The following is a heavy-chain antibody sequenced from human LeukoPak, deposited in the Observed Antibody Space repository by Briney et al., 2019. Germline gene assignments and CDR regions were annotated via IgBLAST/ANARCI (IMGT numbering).Heavy chain of an antibody. V-gene: IGHV3-23*01. CDR3: AKDRYSSGWYHHY. CDR2: ISGSGGST. D-gene: IGHD6-19*01. J-gene: IGHJ4*02. CDR1: GFTFSSYA. Sequence: GGSLRLSCAASGFTFSSYAMSWVRQAPGKGLEWVPAISGSGGSTYYADSVKGRFTISRDNSKNTLYLQMDSLRAEDSAVYYCAKDRYSSGWYHHYWGQGTLVTLSS.